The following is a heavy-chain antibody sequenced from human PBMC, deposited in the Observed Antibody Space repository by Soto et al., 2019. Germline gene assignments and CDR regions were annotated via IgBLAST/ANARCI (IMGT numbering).Heavy chain of an antibody. V-gene: IGHV3-21*01. CDR2: ISSSSSYI. Sequence: PGGSLRLSCAASGFTFSSYSMNWVRQAPGKGLEWVSSISSSSSYIYYADSVKGRFTISRDNAKNSLYLQMNSLRAEDTAVYYCARLIGLYQLLIDHWGQGTLVTVSS. CDR1: GFTFSSYS. J-gene: IGHJ4*02. CDR3: ARLIGLYQLLIDH. D-gene: IGHD2-2*01.